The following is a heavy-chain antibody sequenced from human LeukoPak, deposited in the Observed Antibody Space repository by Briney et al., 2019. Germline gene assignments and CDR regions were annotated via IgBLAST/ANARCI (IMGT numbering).Heavy chain of an antibody. CDR1: GFTFSSSA. CDR3: AKDSAYSSSWYYFDY. D-gene: IGHD6-13*01. J-gene: IGHJ4*02. CDR2: ISNNGGYT. Sequence: GGSLRLSCAASGFTFSSSAMSWVRQAPGKGLEWVSAISNNGGYTYYADSVQGRFTISRDNSKSTLCLQMNSLRAEDTAVYYCAKDSAYSSSWYYFDYWGQGTLVTVAS. V-gene: IGHV3-23*01.